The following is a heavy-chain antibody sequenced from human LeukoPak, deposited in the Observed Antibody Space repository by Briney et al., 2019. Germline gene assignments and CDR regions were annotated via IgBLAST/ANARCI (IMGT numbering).Heavy chain of an antibody. CDR1: GFIFSYYA. V-gene: IGHV3-30*04. D-gene: IGHD2-8*02. CDR3: AREGPWSSFDP. Sequence: GGSLRLSCAVSGFIFSYYAMHWVRQAPGKGLEWVAVISYDGRIKYYADSVKGRLTISRDSSENTMYLQMNSLRGEDTAVYYCAREGPWSSFDPWGQGTLVTVSS. J-gene: IGHJ5*02. CDR2: ISYDGRIK.